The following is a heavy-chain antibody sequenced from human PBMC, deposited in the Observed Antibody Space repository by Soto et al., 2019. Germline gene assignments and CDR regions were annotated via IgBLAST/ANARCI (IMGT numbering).Heavy chain of an antibody. CDR3: ANVVNPGYGDPFDY. CDR2: ISYDGSNK. D-gene: IGHD4-17*01. J-gene: IGHJ4*02. Sequence: QVQLVESGGGVVQPGRSLRLSCAASGFTFSSYGMHWVRQAPGKGLEWVAVISYDGSNKYYADSVKGRFTISRDNSKNTLYLQMNSLRAEDTAVYYCANVVNPGYGDPFDYWGQGTLVTVSS. V-gene: IGHV3-30*18. CDR1: GFTFSSYG.